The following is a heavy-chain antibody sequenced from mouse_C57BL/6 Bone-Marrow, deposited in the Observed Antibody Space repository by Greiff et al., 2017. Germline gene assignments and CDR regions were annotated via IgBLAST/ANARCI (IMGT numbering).Heavy chain of an antibody. CDR3: AIGCMGYYYAMDY. CDR2: ILPGSGST. V-gene: IGHV1-9*01. D-gene: IGHD2-10*02. CDR1: GYTFTGYW. J-gene: IGHJ4*01. Sequence: QVQLQQPGAELMKPGASVKLSCKATGYTFTGYWIEWVKQRPGHGLEWIGEILPGSGSTNYNEKFKCKATLTVDTSSTTAYMQLSSLTTEDSAIYYCAIGCMGYYYAMDYWGQGTSVTVSS.